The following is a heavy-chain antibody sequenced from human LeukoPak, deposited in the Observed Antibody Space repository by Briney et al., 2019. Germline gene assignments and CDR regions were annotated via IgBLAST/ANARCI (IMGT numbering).Heavy chain of an antibody. CDR2: ITRDSRGI. CDR3: ARERGGYFFDY. V-gene: IGHV3-48*02. J-gene: IGHJ4*02. CDR1: SGFSTYT. D-gene: IGHD3-10*01. Sequence: PGGSLRLSCVASSGFSTYTMNWVRQAPGKGLECISYITRDSRGIYYADSVKDRFTISRDNAKNSLYLQLNSLRDDDTAVYYCARERGGYFFDYWGQGTLVTVSS.